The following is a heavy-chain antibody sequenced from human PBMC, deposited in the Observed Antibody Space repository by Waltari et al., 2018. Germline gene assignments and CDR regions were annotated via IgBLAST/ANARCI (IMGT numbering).Heavy chain of an antibody. Sequence: QVQLQQWGARLLKPSETLSLTFAVPGGSFSGHYWAWIRQAPGKGLEWIGEINHRGNINHNPSLKSRVTISVDTSKSQFSLSLNSVTAADTAVYYCARNSRDGYRLPGIIAYWGQGSLVTVSS. CDR3: ARNSRDGYRLPGIIAY. V-gene: IGHV4-34*02. D-gene: IGHD2-21*01. J-gene: IGHJ4*02. CDR1: GGSFSGHY. CDR2: INHRGNI.